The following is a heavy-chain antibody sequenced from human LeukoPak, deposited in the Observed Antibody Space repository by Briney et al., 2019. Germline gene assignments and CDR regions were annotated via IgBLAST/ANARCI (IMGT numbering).Heavy chain of an antibody. V-gene: IGHV3-21*01. CDR1: GFTFSSYS. CDR3: AGGKYSSGWFDY. D-gene: IGHD6-19*01. J-gene: IGHJ4*02. CDR2: ITTSSTYI. Sequence: GGSLRLSCAASGFTFSSYSVSWVRQAPGKGLEWVSSITTSSTYISYADSVKGRFTISRDNAKNSLYLQMNSLRAEDTAVYYCAGGKYSSGWFDYWGQGTLVTVSS.